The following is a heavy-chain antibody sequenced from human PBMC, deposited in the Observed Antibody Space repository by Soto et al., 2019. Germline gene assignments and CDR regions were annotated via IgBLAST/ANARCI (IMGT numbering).Heavy chain of an antibody. V-gene: IGHV1-69*01. D-gene: IGHD5-18*01. CDR1: GDPSSYSA. Sequence: QVRVVQSGAEVRKPGSSVKVSCTASGDPSSYSAIGWLRQAPGQGLEWMGGINPNFGSAIYAQKFQCRTTITAHYMELNDLRSEDTAIYFCATYYTAVAYFENWGQGTLVTVSS. CDR3: ATYYTAVAYFEN. J-gene: IGHJ4*02. CDR2: INPNFGSA.